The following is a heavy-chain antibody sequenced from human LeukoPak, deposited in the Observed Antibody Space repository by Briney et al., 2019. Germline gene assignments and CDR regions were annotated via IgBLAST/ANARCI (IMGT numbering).Heavy chain of an antibody. CDR1: GYTFPNYG. V-gene: IGHV1-18*01. Sequence: ASVKVSCKASGYTFPNYGVSWLRQAPGQGLEWMGWISGYNGNTNFAKKVLGRVTMTTDTSTSTAYMELRSLRSDDTAVYYCARALGSGTNYYYYYMDVWGKGTTVTVSS. D-gene: IGHD1-7*01. J-gene: IGHJ6*03. CDR3: ARALGSGTNYYYYYMDV. CDR2: ISGYNGNT.